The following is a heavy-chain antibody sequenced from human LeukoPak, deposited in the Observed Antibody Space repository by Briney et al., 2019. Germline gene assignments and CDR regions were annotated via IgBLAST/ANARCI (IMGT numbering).Heavy chain of an antibody. Sequence: PGASLRPSCAPSGFSVGSHYMTWVRQAPGQGLEWVSVIYIDGSTYYADSVEGRFTISRDNTKNTLYLQMTNLRPEDTAVYYCAKLPIYWGQGALVTVSS. CDR1: GFSVGSHY. V-gene: IGHV3-66*02. CDR3: AKLPIY. J-gene: IGHJ4*02. CDR2: IYIDGST. D-gene: IGHD4-23*01.